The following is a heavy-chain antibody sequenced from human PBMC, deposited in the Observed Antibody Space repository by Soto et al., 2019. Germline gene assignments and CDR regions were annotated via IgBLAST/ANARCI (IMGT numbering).Heavy chain of an antibody. J-gene: IGHJ4*02. Sequence: EVQLVESGGGLVQPGGSLRLSCVASGFTFSRSSMNWVRQAPGKGLEWVSNIRSTSNAMYYADSVKGRFTVPRDNGKNSLYLQMNRLRDEDTAVYYCARDMVGFDYWGQGTLVTVSS. V-gene: IGHV3-48*02. CDR2: IRSTSNAM. D-gene: IGHD2-15*01. CDR1: GFTFSRSS. CDR3: ARDMVGFDY.